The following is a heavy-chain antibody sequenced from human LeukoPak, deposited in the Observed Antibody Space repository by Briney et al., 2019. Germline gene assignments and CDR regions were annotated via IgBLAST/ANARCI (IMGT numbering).Heavy chain of an antibody. V-gene: IGHV1-69*11. J-gene: IGHJ1*01. CDR2: IITILPTS. Sequence: SVKVSCKASGGTFSNYAISWVRQAPGQGLEWMGRIITILPTSNYAQKFQGRVTITADETTSTAYMELSSLRSEDTAIYYCARLTIPYYYGLGSEMGLFFQHWGQGTLVTVSS. D-gene: IGHD3-10*01. CDR3: ARLTIPYYYGLGSEMGLFFQH. CDR1: GGTFSNYA.